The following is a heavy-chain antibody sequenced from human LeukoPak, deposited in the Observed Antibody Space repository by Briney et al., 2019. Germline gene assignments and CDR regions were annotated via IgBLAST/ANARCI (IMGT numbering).Heavy chain of an antibody. CDR3: AREGRDFWSGYPQYFQH. V-gene: IGHV4-59*12. CDR2: IYYSGST. J-gene: IGHJ1*01. CDR1: GGSISSNY. Sequence: KASETLSLTCTVSGGSISSNYWSWIRQPPGKGLEWIGYIYYSGSTNYNPSLKSRVTISVDRSKNQFSLKLSSVTAADTAVYYCAREGRDFWSGYPQYFQHWGQGTLVTVSS. D-gene: IGHD3-3*01.